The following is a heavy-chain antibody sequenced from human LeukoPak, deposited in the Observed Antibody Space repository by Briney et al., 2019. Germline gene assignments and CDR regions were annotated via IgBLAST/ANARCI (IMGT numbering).Heavy chain of an antibody. CDR2: MNPNSGNT. V-gene: IGHV1-8*01. Sequence: GASVKVSCKASGYTFTSYDINWVRQAPGQGLEWMGWMNPNSGNTGYAQKFQGRVTMTRNTSISTAYMELSSLRSEDTAVYYCARGNPSYYYYYYMDVWGKGTTVTVSS. CDR1: GYTFTSYD. J-gene: IGHJ6*03. CDR3: ARGNPSYYYYYYMDV.